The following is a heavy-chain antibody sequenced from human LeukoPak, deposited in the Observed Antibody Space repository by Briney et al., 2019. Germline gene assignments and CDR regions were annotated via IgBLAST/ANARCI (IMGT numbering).Heavy chain of an antibody. CDR2: ISYDGSNK. Sequence: GGSLRLSCAASGFTFSSYGMHWVRQAPGKGLEWVAVISYDGSNKYYADSVKGRFTISRDNSKNTLYLQMNSLRAEDTAVYYCAKDERWLQFQYFDYWGQGTLVTVSS. V-gene: IGHV3-30*18. D-gene: IGHD5-24*01. J-gene: IGHJ4*02. CDR3: AKDERWLQFQYFDY. CDR1: GFTFSSYG.